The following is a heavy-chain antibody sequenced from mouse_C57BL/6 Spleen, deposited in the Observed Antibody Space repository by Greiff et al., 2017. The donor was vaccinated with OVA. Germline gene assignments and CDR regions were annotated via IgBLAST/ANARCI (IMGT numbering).Heavy chain of an antibody. CDR1: GYAFSSYW. CDR3: ARGGDYDERFAY. Sequence: VKLQESGAELVKPGASVKISCKASGYAFSSYWMNWVKQRPGKGLEWIGQIYPGDGDTNYNGKFKGKATLTADKSSSTAYMQLSSLTSEDSAVYFCARGGDYDERFAYWGQGTLVTVSA. CDR2: IYPGDGDT. J-gene: IGHJ3*01. D-gene: IGHD2-4*01. V-gene: IGHV1-80*01.